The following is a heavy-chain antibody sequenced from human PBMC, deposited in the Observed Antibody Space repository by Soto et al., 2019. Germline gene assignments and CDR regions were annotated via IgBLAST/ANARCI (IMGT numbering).Heavy chain of an antibody. J-gene: IGHJ6*02. D-gene: IGHD6-19*01. V-gene: IGHV1-18*04. Sequence: ASVKVSCKASGYTFTSYGISWVRQAPGQGLEWMGWISAYNGNTNYAQKLRGRVTMTTDTSTSTAYMELRSLRSDDTAVYYCARRPFSSGRIPSYYYYYYGMDVWGQGTTVTVSS. CDR1: GYTFTSYG. CDR3: ARRPFSSGRIPSYYYYYYGMDV. CDR2: ISAYNGNT.